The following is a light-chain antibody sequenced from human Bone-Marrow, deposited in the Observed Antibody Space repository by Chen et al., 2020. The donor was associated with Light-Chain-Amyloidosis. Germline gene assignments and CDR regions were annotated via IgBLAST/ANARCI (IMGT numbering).Light chain of an antibody. CDR3: QVWDRSSDRPV. CDR2: DDS. CDR1: NIGSTS. Sequence: SYVLTRPSSVSVAPGQTATIACGGNNIGSTSVHWYQQTPGQAPLLVVYDDSYRPSGIPERLSGSTSGNTATLTISRVEAGDEADYYCQVWDRSSDRPVFGGGTKLTVL. J-gene: IGLJ3*02. V-gene: IGLV3-21*02.